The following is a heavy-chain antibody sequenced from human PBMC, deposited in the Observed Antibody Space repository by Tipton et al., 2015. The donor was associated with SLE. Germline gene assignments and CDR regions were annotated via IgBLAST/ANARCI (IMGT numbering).Heavy chain of an antibody. CDR3: SEGYYFDY. Sequence: TLSLTCAVYGGSFSGYFWTWIRQPPGKGLEWIGEVNHSGSTNYNPSLKSRVTISVDTSKNQFSLKLSSVTAADTAVYYCSEGYYFDYWGQGTLVTVSS. V-gene: IGHV4-34*01. CDR2: VNHSGST. J-gene: IGHJ4*02. CDR1: GGSFSGYF.